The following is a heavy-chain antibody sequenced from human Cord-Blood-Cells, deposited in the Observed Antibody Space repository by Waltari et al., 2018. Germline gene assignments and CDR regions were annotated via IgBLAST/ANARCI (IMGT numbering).Heavy chain of an antibody. CDR2: IYYSGRT. V-gene: IGHV4-39*01. CDR1: GGSISSSSYY. Sequence: QLQLQESGPGLVKPSETLSLTCTVSGGSISSSSYYWGWIRQPPGKGLEWIGSIYYSGRTYYNPSLKSRVTISVDTSKNQFSLKLSSVTAADTAVYYCARRDGYNYYYYGMDVWGQGTTVTVSS. CDR3: ARRDGYNYYYYGMDV. J-gene: IGHJ6*02. D-gene: IGHD5-12*01.